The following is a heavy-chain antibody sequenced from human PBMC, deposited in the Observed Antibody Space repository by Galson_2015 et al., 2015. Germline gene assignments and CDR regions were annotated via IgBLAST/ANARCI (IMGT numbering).Heavy chain of an antibody. Sequence: SVKVSCKASGCTFTSYGISWVRQAPGQGLEWMGWISAYNGNTNYAQKLQGRVTMTTDTSTSTAYMEPRSLRSDDTAVYYCARDSYSGYDLALRNLKYYYYYGMDVWGQGTTVTVSS. D-gene: IGHD5-12*01. J-gene: IGHJ6*02. CDR1: GCTFTSYG. CDR2: ISAYNGNT. CDR3: ARDSYSGYDLALRNLKYYYYYGMDV. V-gene: IGHV1-18*01.